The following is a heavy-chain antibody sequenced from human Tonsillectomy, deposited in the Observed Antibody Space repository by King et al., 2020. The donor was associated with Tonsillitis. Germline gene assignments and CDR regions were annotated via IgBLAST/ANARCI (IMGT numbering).Heavy chain of an antibody. CDR3: AAEVRHYYDSSNNEN. J-gene: IGHJ4*02. Sequence: QLVESGPEVKKPGTSVKVSCKASGFTFTSSAMQWVRQARGQRLEWIGWIVVGSGNTNYAQKFQERVTITRDMSTSTAYMGVSSLRSEDTAVYYSAAEVRHYYDSSNNENWGQGTLVTVSS. V-gene: IGHV1-58*02. D-gene: IGHD3-22*01. CDR1: GFTFTSSA. CDR2: IVVGSGNT.